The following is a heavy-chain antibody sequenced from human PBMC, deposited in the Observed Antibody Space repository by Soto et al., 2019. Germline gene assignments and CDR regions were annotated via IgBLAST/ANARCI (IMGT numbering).Heavy chain of an antibody. CDR3: ARDRGTSSSYYPYWFDH. CDR2: IIPIFGTA. CDR1: GGTFSSYA. J-gene: IGHJ5*02. V-gene: IGHV1-69*12. Sequence: QVQLVQSGAEVKKPGSSVKVSCKASGGTFSSYAISWVRQAPGQGLEWMGEIIPIFGTANYAQKFQGRVTITADECRSTADMERSSLRSEDTVVYYCARDRGTSSSYYPYWFDHWGQGTVVTVSS. D-gene: IGHD3-22*01.